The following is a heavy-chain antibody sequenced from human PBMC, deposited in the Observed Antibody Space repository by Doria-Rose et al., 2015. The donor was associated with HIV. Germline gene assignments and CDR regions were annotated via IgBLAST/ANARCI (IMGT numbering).Heavy chain of an antibody. CDR1: GFTFSPYW. D-gene: IGHD5-12*01. J-gene: IGHJ4*02. CDR3: VRDGDHYDFDF. V-gene: IGHV3-74*01. Sequence: GLVQPGGSLRLSCAASGFTFSPYWMHWVRQTPGKGLVWVSRIKSDGSWKNYADSVKGRFTISRDSAKKMVFLQMNSLRVEDTAVYYCVRDGDHYDFDFWGQGTLVTVSS. CDR2: IKSDGSWK.